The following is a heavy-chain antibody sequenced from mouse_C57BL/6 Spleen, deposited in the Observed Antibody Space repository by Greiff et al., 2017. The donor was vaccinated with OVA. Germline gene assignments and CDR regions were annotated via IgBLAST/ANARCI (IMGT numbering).Heavy chain of an antibody. CDR3: AHTVVATRAMDY. Sequence: QVQLKQSGPELVKPGASVKISCKASGYAFSSSWMNWVKQRPGKGLEWIGRIYPGDGDTNYNGKFKGKATLTADKSSSTAYMQLSSLTSEDSAVYFCAHTVVATRAMDYWGQGTSVTVSS. V-gene: IGHV1-82*01. CDR2: IYPGDGDT. J-gene: IGHJ4*01. CDR1: GYAFSSSW. D-gene: IGHD1-1*01.